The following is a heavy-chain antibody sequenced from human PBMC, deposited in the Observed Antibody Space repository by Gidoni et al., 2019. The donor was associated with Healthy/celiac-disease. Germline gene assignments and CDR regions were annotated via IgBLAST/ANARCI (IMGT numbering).Heavy chain of an antibody. CDR1: GYTLTGYY. CDR2: INPNSGGT. V-gene: IGHV1-2*02. J-gene: IGHJ6*02. CDR3: ARDWTTVTHYGMDV. D-gene: IGHD4-17*01. Sequence: QVQLVHSGAVVNKPGASVKVSCKASGYTLTGYYMHWVRQAPGQGLEWMGWINPNSGGTNYAQKFQGRVTMTRDTSISTAYMELSRLRSDDTAVYYCARDWTTVTHYGMDVWGQGTTVTVSS.